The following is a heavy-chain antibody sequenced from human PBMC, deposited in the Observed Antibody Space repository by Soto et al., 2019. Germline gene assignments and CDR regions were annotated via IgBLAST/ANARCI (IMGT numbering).Heavy chain of an antibody. CDR3: AREGMTTASAYYYYFGMDV. CDR1: GFTFSSYG. D-gene: IGHD4-17*01. V-gene: IGHV3-30*03. Sequence: HPGGSLRLSCAASGFTFSSYGMHWVRQAPGKGLEWVAVISHDGSNKYYADSVKGRFTISRDNAKNTLYLQMNSLRAEDTAVYYYAREGMTTASAYYYYFGMDVWGQGTTVTVSS. CDR2: ISHDGSNK. J-gene: IGHJ6*02.